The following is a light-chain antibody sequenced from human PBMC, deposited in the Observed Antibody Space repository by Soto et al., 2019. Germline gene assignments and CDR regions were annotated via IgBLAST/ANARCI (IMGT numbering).Light chain of an antibody. CDR2: SVS. V-gene: IGKV1-39*01. J-gene: IGKJ5*01. CDR3: QQGYSSAIT. Sequence: DIQMTQSPSSLSASVGDTVTITCRASQSIGKHLNWYQQKPGKAPKFLIYSVSSLQSGVPSRFSGCGSGTDFTLTINSLQPEDFATYYCQQGYSSAITFGQGTRLEI. CDR1: QSIGKH.